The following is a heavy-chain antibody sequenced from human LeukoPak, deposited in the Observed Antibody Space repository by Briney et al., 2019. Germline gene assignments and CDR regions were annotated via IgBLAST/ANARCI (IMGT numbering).Heavy chain of an antibody. CDR2: IYYSGST. Sequence: SETLSLTCTVSGGSISSHYWSWIRQPPGKGLELIGYIYYSGSTNYNPSLKSRVTISVDTSKNQFSLKLSSVTAADTAVYYCARYYGSFDYWGQGTLVTVSS. CDR3: ARYYGSFDY. CDR1: GGSISSHY. J-gene: IGHJ4*02. V-gene: IGHV4-59*11. D-gene: IGHD3-16*01.